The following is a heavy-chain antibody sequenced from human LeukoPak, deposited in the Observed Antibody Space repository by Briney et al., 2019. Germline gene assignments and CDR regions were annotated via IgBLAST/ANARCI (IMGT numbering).Heavy chain of an antibody. CDR2: INTDGSTT. D-gene: IGHD1-20*01. Sequence: GGSLRLSCAASGFTFNARWMHWVRQTPEKGLVWLSRINTDGSTTNYADAVKGRFTISRDNATDTLYLHMNSLRVEDTAVYYCARDRNWSQADYWGQGSLVTVSS. J-gene: IGHJ4*02. CDR1: GFTFNARW. V-gene: IGHV3-74*01. CDR3: ARDRNWSQADY.